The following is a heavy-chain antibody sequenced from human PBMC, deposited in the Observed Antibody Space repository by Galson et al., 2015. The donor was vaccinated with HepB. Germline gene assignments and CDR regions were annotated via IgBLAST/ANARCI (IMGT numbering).Heavy chain of an antibody. D-gene: IGHD2-21*01. J-gene: IGHJ4*02. CDR1: GYTFSSYG. CDR3: ARETPPGPIPPLGSAEY. CDR2: ISDYNGNT. V-gene: IGHV1-18*04. Sequence: SVKVSCKASGYTFSSYGITWLRQAPGQGLEWMGWISDYNGNTNYAQKFRDRVIMTTDKSTRTAYLELRSLRSEDTAVYYCARETPPGPIPPLGSAEYWGQGTPVTVSS.